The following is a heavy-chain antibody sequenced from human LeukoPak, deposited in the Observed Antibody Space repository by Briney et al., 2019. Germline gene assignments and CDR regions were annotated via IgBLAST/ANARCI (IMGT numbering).Heavy chain of an antibody. D-gene: IGHD3-10*01. J-gene: IGHJ4*02. CDR2: ISSSGSTI. Sequence: GGSLRLSCAASGFTFSSYEMNWVRQAPGKGLEWVSYISSSGSTIYYADSVKGRFTISRDNARNSLYLQMNSLRAEDTAVYYCARVWVYLDYWGQGTLVTVSS. CDR1: GFTFSSYE. CDR3: ARVWVYLDY. V-gene: IGHV3-48*03.